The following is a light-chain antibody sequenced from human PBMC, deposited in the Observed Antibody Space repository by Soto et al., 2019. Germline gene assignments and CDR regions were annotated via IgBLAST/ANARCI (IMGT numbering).Light chain of an antibody. CDR3: SSYTSSSTRV. Sequence: QSVLTQPASVSGSPGQSITISCTGTSSDVGTYNYVSWYQQHPGKAPKLMIYEVSNRPSGVSNRFSGSKSANTASLTISGLQAEDEADYYCSSYTSSSTRVFGGGTQLTVL. V-gene: IGLV2-14*01. CDR1: SSDVGTYNY. CDR2: EVS. J-gene: IGLJ3*02.